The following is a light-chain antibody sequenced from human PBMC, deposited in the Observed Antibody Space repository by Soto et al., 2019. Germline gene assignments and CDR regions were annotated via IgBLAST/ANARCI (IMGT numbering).Light chain of an antibody. CDR1: QSVSSN. J-gene: IGKJ1*01. V-gene: IGKV3-15*01. CDR2: GAS. Sequence: EIVMTQSPATLSVSPGERATLSCRASQSVSSNLAWYQQKPGQAPRLLIYGASTRATGVPARFSGSGSGTEFTLTIXXLXXXXXXXXXXXXXXXWPTFGQGTKVEIK. CDR3: XXXXXWPT.